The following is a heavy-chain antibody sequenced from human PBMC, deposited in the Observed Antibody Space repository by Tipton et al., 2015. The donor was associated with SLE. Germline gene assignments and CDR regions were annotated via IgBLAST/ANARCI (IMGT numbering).Heavy chain of an antibody. CDR2: IWYDGSNK. D-gene: IGHD3-22*01. CDR3: VGLLTYYYGMDV. J-gene: IGHJ6*02. CDR1: GFTFSSYD. Sequence: RSLRLSCAASGFTFSSYDMHWVRQAPGKGLEWVAVIWYDGSNKYYADSVKGRFTISRDNSKNTLYLQMNSLRAEDTAVYYCVGLLTYYYGMDVWGQGTAVTVSS. V-gene: IGHV3-33*08.